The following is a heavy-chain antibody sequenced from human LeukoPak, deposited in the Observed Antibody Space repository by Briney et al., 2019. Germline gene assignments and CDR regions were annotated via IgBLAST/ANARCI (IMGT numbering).Heavy chain of an antibody. CDR3: ASRLYCSNTRCRNFPFAY. J-gene: IGHJ4*02. CDR2: IIPIFGTA. D-gene: IGHD2-2*01. CDR1: GGTFSSYA. V-gene: IGHV1-69*13. Sequence: SVKVSCKASGGTFSSYAINWVRQAPGQGLEWMGGIIPIFGTANYAQKFQDRVTITADESTRTAYMELSSLRSEETAIYYCASRLYCSNTRCRNFPFAYWGQGTLVTVSS.